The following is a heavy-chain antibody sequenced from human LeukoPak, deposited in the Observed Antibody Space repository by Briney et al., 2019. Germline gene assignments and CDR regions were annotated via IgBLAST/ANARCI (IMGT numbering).Heavy chain of an antibody. D-gene: IGHD2-2*01. CDR2: IYPGDSDT. Sequence: GESLEISCKGSGYRFTSYWIGWVRQMPGKGLEWMGIIYPGDSDTRYRPSFQGQVTISADKSTSTAYLHWSSLKASDTAIYYCAILQGISSTGIDYWGQGTVVTVSS. CDR1: GYRFTSYW. CDR3: AILQGISSTGIDY. V-gene: IGHV5-51*01. J-gene: IGHJ4*02.